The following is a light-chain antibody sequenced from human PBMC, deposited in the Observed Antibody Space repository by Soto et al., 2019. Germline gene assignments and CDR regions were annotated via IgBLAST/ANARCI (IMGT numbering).Light chain of an antibody. CDR1: QSISSY. CDR2: AAS. V-gene: IGKV1-39*01. CDR3: QQSYSTPPT. J-gene: IGKJ1*01. Sequence: DSQMTQSPSSLSASVGDRVTITCRASQSISSYLNWYQQKPGKAPKLLIYAASSLQSGVPSRFSGSGSGTDVTLTISSLQPEDFATYYCQQSYSTPPTFGQGTKVEIK.